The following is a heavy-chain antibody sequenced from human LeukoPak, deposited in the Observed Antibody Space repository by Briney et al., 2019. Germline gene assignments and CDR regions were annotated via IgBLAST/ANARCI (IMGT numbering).Heavy chain of an antibody. CDR3: AREPVPQDYCDTVNAYDL. Sequence: SETLALTCAVYGGSLSGHYWSWIRQSPGKGLEWIGDIHHDGRTKYSPSLKSRVSILLDTSKNEVSLRLTPVTAADTALYFCAREPVPQDYCDTVNAYDLWGQGTMVIVSS. D-gene: IGHD4-17*01. CDR1: GGSLSGHY. CDR2: IHHDGRT. J-gene: IGHJ3*01. V-gene: IGHV4-34*01.